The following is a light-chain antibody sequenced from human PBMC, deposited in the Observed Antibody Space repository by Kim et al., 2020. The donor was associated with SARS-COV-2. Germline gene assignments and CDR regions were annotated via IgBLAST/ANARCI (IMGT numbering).Light chain of an antibody. CDR2: RDS. V-gene: IGLV3-9*01. Sequence: VALGQTARITCGGNNSGSKNVHWYKQKPGQAPVLVIYRDSNRPSGIPERFSGSNSGNTATLTISRAQAGDEADYYCQVWDSSNVVFGGGTQLTVL. CDR1: NSGSKN. CDR3: QVWDSSNVV. J-gene: IGLJ2*01.